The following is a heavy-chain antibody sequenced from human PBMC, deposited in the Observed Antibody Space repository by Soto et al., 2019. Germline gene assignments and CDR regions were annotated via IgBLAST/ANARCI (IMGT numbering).Heavy chain of an antibody. CDR1: GGTFGTYG. CDR2: IIPASDTE. D-gene: IGHD2-21*02. V-gene: IGHV1-69*14. Sequence: QVHLVQSGAEVKKPGSSVNISCKASGGTFGTYGLNWVRQFPGQGLEWMGGIIPASDTENYAQKFQGRVTITAEKSTNSAHMQMDSLTSDDTAVYYCATAVTAGTYYNYGLDVWGQGTTVTVS. J-gene: IGHJ6*02. CDR3: ATAVTAGTYYNYGLDV.